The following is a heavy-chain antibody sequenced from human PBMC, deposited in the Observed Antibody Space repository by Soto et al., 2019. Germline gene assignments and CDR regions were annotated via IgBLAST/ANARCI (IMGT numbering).Heavy chain of an antibody. CDR1: GGSISSGGYS. V-gene: IGHV4-30-2*01. CDR3: ARRLKTDYFDY. J-gene: IGHJ4*02. D-gene: IGHD3-16*01. Sequence: PSETLSLTCAVSGGSISSGGYSWSWIRQPPGKGLEWIGYIYHSGSTNYNPSLKSRVTISVDRSKNQFSLKLSSVTAADTAVYYCARRLKTDYFDYWGQGTLVTVSS. CDR2: IYHSGST.